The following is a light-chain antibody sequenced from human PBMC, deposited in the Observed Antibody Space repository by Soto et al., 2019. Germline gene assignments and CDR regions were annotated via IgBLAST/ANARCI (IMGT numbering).Light chain of an antibody. Sequence: EIVLTQSPGALSLSPGERATLSCRASQSVDSTYLAWYQQKPGQSPQLLIYLGSNRATGVPDRFSGSGTGTDFTLKVSRVETEDIGTYYCRQTLLGVTFGQGARLEIK. CDR1: QSVDSTY. V-gene: IGKV2-28*01. J-gene: IGKJ5*01. CDR2: LGS. CDR3: RQTLLGVT.